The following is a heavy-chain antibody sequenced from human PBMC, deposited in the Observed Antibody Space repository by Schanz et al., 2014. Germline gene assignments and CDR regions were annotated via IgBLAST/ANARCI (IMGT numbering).Heavy chain of an antibody. J-gene: IGHJ3*01. V-gene: IGHV3-48*01. D-gene: IGHD2-21*01. CDR1: GFTFSSHS. CDR3: ARDEGRDGYNLAFDV. Sequence: EVQLVESGGNLVQPGGSLRLSCVASGFTFSSHSMNWVRQAPGQGLEWLSYISGSGNTIYYADSVKGRLTISRDNSKNTLYLQMNSLRADDTAIYFCARDEGRDGYNLAFDVWGQGTLVTVSS. CDR2: ISGSGNTI.